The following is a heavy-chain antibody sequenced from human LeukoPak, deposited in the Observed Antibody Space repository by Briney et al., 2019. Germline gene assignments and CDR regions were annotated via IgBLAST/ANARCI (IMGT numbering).Heavy chain of an antibody. CDR1: GGSLSSYY. J-gene: IGHJ4*02. Sequence: SETLSLTCTVSGGSLSSYYWSWLRQPPGKGLEWIGYIYYSGSTNYNPSLKSRVTISVDTSKNQFSLKLSSVTAADTAVYYCAGGGPPGYSSSWVYDYWGQGTLVTVSS. D-gene: IGHD6-13*01. CDR3: AGGGPPGYSSSWVYDY. V-gene: IGHV4-59*01. CDR2: IYYSGST.